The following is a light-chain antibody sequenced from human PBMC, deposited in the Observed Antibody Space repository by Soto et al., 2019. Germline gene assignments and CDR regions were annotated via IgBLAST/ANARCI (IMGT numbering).Light chain of an antibody. Sequence: DIQMTRSPSTLSASVGDRVTITCRASQSISSWLAWYQQSPGKAPKLLIYDASTLESGVPSRFSGSGSGTEFTLTISSLQPEDFATYYCQQLNSPITFGQGTRLEIK. CDR1: QSISSW. J-gene: IGKJ5*01. CDR2: DAS. V-gene: IGKV1-5*01. CDR3: QQLNSPIT.